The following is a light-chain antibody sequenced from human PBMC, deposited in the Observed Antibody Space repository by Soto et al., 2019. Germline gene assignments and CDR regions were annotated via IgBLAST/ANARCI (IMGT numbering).Light chain of an antibody. J-gene: IGLJ3*02. V-gene: IGLV1-40*01. Sequence: QAVVTQPPSVSGAPGRSLTISCTGSSSNIGAGYDVHWYQQLPGTAPKLLIYDNNNRPSGVPDRFSGSKSGTSASLAITGLQAEDEADYYCQSYDSSLSGSVFGGGTKVTVL. CDR2: DNN. CDR3: QSYDSSLSGSV. CDR1: SSNIGAGYD.